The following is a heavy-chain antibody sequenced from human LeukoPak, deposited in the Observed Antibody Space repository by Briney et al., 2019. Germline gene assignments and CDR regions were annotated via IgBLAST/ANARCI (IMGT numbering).Heavy chain of an antibody. CDR3: ARDQYDTWSRRGNFDS. CDR1: GFTFSSYS. D-gene: IGHD3-3*01. V-gene: IGHV3-21*04. Sequence: GGSLRLSCAASGFTFSSYSMNWVRQAPGKGLEWVSSISSSSSYIYYADSVKGRFTISRDNTKNSLYLQMNSLRVEDTAVFYCARDQYDTWSRRGNFDSWGQGTLVIVSS. CDR2: ISSSSSYI. J-gene: IGHJ4*02.